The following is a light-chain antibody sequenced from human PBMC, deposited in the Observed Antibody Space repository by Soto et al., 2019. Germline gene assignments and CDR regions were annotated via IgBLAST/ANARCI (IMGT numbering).Light chain of an antibody. J-gene: IGKJ1*01. CDR1: QSVSNND. V-gene: IGKV3-20*01. CDR2: GAS. CDR3: QQYGSSGT. Sequence: DIVLTQSPGTLSLSPGERATLSCKSSQSVSNNDLAWYQQNPVPAPRLLIYGASNRATGIPDRFSGGGSGTVFTLTISRLEPEYVAVYYCQQYGSSGTFGQGTKVDIK.